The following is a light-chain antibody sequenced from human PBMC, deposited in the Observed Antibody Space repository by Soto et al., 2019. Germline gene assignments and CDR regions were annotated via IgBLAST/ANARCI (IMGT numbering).Light chain of an antibody. J-gene: IGLJ1*01. CDR3: SSYSRSSFYV. CDR2: EVS. V-gene: IGLV2-14*01. Sequence: QSALTQPASVSGSPGQSITISCTGTSSDVGGYIYVSWYQQHPGKAPKLMIYEVSNRPSGVSNRFSGSKSGKTASLTISGLQAEDEADYYCSSYSRSSFYVFGTGTKATVL. CDR1: SSDVGGYIY.